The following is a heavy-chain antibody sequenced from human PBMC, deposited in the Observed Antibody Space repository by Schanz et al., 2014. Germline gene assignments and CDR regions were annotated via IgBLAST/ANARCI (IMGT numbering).Heavy chain of an antibody. CDR3: VSSGSYSSYAF. CDR2: IKSDGSST. V-gene: IGHV3-74*02. J-gene: IGHJ4*02. D-gene: IGHD3-10*01. Sequence: EVQLVESGGGLVQPGGSLRLSCAASGFTFSSYWMHWVRQVPGKGLAWVSRIKSDGSSTSYAGAVKGRFTISRDNAKKSLYLQMNSLRAEDTAVYHCVSSGSYSSYAFWGQGTLVTVSS. CDR1: GFTFSSYW.